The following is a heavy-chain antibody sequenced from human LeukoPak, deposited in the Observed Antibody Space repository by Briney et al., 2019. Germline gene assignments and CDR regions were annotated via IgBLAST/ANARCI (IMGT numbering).Heavy chain of an antibody. D-gene: IGHD4-17*01. J-gene: IGHJ4*02. V-gene: IGHV1-46*01. CDR3: ARDKYGDVDY. CDR1: GYTFTGYY. Sequence: ASVTVSCTASGYTFTGYYMHWVRQAPGRGLEWMGIINPSGGSTSYAQKFQGRVTMTRDTSTSTVYMELSSLRSEDTAVYYCARDKYGDVDYWGQGTLVTVSS. CDR2: INPSGGST.